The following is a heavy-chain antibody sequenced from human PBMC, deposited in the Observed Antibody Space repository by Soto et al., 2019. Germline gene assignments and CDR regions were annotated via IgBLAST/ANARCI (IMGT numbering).Heavy chain of an antibody. V-gene: IGHV3-33*01. CDR1: GFTFSSYG. Sequence: HPGGSLRLSCAASGFTFSSYGMHWVRQAPGKGLEWVAVIWYDGSNKYYADSVKGRFTISRDNSKNTLYLQMNSLRAEDTAVYYCARDRRDSSGCLDYWGQGTLVTVSS. J-gene: IGHJ4*02. CDR3: ARDRRDSSGCLDY. D-gene: IGHD3-22*01. CDR2: IWYDGSNK.